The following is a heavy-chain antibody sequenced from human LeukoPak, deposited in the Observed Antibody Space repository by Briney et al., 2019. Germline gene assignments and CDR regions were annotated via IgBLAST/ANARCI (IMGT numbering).Heavy chain of an antibody. Sequence: PSETLSLTCTVSGGSISSSTYNWGWIRQTPGKGLEWIGTIYYSGTTYYNPSLKSRVTISVDTSKNQFSLKLSSVTAADTAVYYCARRYGDYNLDYWGQGTLVTVSS. CDR1: GGSISSSTYN. CDR2: IYYSGTT. J-gene: IGHJ4*02. CDR3: ARRYGDYNLDY. V-gene: IGHV4-39*01. D-gene: IGHD4-17*01.